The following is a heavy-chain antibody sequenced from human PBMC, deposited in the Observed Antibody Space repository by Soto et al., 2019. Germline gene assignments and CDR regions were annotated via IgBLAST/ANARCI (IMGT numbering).Heavy chain of an antibody. CDR1: GYTFTSYG. J-gene: IGHJ4*02. CDR3: ARDQTDILTGYYGPGY. Sequence: ASVKVSCKASGYTFTSYGISWVRQAPGQGLEWMGWISACNGNTNYAQKLQGRVTMTTDTSTSTAYMELRSLRSDDTAVYYCARDQTDILTGYYGPGYWGQGTLVTVSS. D-gene: IGHD3-9*01. CDR2: ISACNGNT. V-gene: IGHV1-18*01.